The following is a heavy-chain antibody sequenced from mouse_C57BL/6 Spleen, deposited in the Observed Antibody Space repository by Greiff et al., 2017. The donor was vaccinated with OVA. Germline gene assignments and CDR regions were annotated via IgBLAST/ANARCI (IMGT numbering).Heavy chain of an antibody. Sequence: EVQLQQSGPELVKPGDSVKISCKASGYSFTGYFMNWVRQSNGKSLEWIGCINTNNGNTFYNQQFKGKATLTVDKSSSTAHMELRSLTSEDSAVYYCARRSYDYNYCDYWGQGTTLTVSA. CDR1: GYSFTGYF. V-gene: IGHV1-20*01. J-gene: IGHJ2*01. CDR2: INTNNGNT. D-gene: IGHD2-4*01. CDR3: ARRSYDYNYCDY.